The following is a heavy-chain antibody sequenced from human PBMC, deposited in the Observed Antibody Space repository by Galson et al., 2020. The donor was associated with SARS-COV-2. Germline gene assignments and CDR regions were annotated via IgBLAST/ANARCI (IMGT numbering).Heavy chain of an antibody. V-gene: IGHV3-9*01. J-gene: IGHJ4*02. CDR2: ISWNSGSI. CDR3: AKINYYGSGSSNSY. CDR1: GFTCDDYA. Sequence: SLRLSCAASGFTCDDYAMHWLRQAPGKGLEWVSGISWNSGSIGYADSVKGRFTISRENAKNSLYLQMNSLRAEDTALYYCAKINYYGSGSSNSYWGQGTLVTVSS. D-gene: IGHD3-10*01.